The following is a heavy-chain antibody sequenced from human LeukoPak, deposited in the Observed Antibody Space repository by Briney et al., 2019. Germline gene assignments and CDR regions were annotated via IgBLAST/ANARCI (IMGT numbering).Heavy chain of an antibody. CDR1: GFTFSDYD. D-gene: IGHD3-16*01. CDR2: ISYLSSHV. Sequence: GGSLRLSCSASGFTFSDYDMNWVRQAPGKGLEWVSSISYLSSHVYYGDSMKGRFSISRDNAKNSLYMQMNSLGAEDTAIYYCGRAFPPLRTSSAGDLWGQGILVTVS. V-gene: IGHV3-21*01. CDR3: GRAFPPLRTSSAGDL. J-gene: IGHJ4*02.